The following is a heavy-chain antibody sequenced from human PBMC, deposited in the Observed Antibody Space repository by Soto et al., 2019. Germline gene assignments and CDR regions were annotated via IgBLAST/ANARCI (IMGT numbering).Heavy chain of an antibody. CDR1: GGSISSGGYS. D-gene: IGHD3-16*01. Sequence: SETLSLTCAVSGGSISSGGYSWSWIRQPPGKGLEWIGYIYHSGSTYYNPSLKSRVTISVDRSKNQFSLKLSSVTAADTAVYYCARGPPFHWGQGTQVTVSS. V-gene: IGHV4-30-2*01. J-gene: IGHJ4*02. CDR3: ARGPPFH. CDR2: IYHSGST.